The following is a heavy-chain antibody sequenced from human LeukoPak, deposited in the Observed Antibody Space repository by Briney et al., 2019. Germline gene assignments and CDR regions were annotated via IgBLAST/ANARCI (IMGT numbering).Heavy chain of an antibody. CDR1: GYTFTSYY. V-gene: IGHV1-46*01. Sequence: SVKVSCKASGYTFTSYYMHWVRQAPGQGLEWMGIINPSGGSTSYAQKFQGRVTMTRDTSTSTVYMELSSLRSEDTAVYYCAGAIAAAASFDYWGQGTLVTVSS. D-gene: IGHD6-13*01. J-gene: IGHJ4*02. CDR2: INPSGGST. CDR3: AGAIAAAASFDY.